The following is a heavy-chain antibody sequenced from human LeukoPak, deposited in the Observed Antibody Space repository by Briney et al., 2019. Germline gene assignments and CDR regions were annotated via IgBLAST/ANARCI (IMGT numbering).Heavy chain of an antibody. J-gene: IGHJ4*02. CDR1: GYTLTVFH. D-gene: IGHD3-16*01. Sequence: ASVKVPCKASGYTLTVFHIHWVGQAPGQGLEYMGWINPDSGDTNYAQKFQGRVTMTRDTSISTAYMELSCLRFDDTAVYYCTTSPGDPFAYWGQGTLVTVSS. V-gene: IGHV1-2*02. CDR2: INPDSGDT. CDR3: TTSPGDPFAY.